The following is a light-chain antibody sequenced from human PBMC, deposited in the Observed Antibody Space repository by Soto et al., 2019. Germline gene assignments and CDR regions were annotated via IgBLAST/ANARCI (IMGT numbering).Light chain of an antibody. Sequence: EIVLTQSPATLSLSPGERATLSCRASQTVRNNLACYQQRPGQAPRLLIYDASSRATGIPARFSGSGSGTQFTLTISSLQSEDFAVYYCQQCNDSPPWTFGQGTKVDIK. V-gene: IGKV3D-15*01. J-gene: IGKJ1*01. CDR2: DAS. CDR1: QTVRNN. CDR3: QQCNDSPPWT.